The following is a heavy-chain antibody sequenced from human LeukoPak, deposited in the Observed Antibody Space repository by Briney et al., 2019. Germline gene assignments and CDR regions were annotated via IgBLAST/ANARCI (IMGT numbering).Heavy chain of an antibody. D-gene: IGHD3-9*01. CDR1: GFTFSSYA. CDR2: ISYDGSNK. V-gene: IGHV3-30-3*01. J-gene: IGHJ4*02. CDR3: ARIPLFTIPFDY. Sequence: PGRSLRLSCAASGFTFSSYAMHWVRQAPGEGLEWVAVISYDGSNKYYADSVKGRFTISRDNSKNTLYLQMNSLRAEDTAVYYCARIPLFTIPFDYWGQGTLVTVSS.